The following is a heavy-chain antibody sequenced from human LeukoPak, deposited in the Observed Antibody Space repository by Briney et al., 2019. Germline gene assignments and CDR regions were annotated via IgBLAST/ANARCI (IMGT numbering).Heavy chain of an antibody. D-gene: IGHD3-22*01. CDR3: ARDSVYYDSSGYYPGTPFDY. V-gene: IGHV3-66*01. Sequence: GGSLRLSCAASGFTVSSNYMSWVRQAPGKGLEWVSVIYSGGSTYYADSVKGRFTISRDNSKNTPYLQMNSLRAEDTAVYYCARDSVYYDSSGYYPGTPFDYWGQGTLVTVSS. J-gene: IGHJ4*02. CDR1: GFTVSSNY. CDR2: IYSGGST.